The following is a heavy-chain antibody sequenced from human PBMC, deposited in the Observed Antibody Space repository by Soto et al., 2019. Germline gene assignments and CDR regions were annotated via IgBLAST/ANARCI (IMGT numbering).Heavy chain of an antibody. CDR3: ASNYDSSSYAFDI. CDR1: GGTFSSYA. D-gene: IGHD3-22*01. J-gene: IGHJ3*02. V-gene: IGHV1-69*13. Sequence: GASVKVSCKASGGTFSSYAISWVRQAPGQGLEWMGGIIPIFGTANYAQKFQGRVTITADESTSTAYMELSSLRSEDTAVYYCASNYDSSSYAFDIWGQGTMVTVSS. CDR2: IIPIFGTA.